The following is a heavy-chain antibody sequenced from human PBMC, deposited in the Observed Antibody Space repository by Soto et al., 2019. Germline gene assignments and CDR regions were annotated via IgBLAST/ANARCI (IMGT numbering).Heavy chain of an antibody. Sequence: GASVKVSCKASGYTFTSYGISWVRQAPGQGLEWMGWISAYNGNTNYAQKLQGRVTMTTDTSTSTAYVELRSLRSDDTAVYYCARDYYGLDTAMVPHWGQGTLVTVSS. D-gene: IGHD5-18*01. CDR3: ARDYYGLDTAMVPH. CDR2: ISAYNGNT. V-gene: IGHV1-18*01. J-gene: IGHJ1*01. CDR1: GYTFTSYG.